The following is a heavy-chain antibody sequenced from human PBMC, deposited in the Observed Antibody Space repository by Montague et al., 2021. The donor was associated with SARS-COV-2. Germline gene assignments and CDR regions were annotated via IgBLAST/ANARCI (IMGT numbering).Heavy chain of an antibody. J-gene: IGHJ3*01. Sequence: CAISGDSVSLGAILSSYNLSWHWLRPSPSRGLEWLASTYYRSKWXNDSAPSVSGRATVKPDTSRNQFSLHLDSVTPEDTALYFCARKMDSSFDVWGKGTMVIVSS. CDR2: TYYRSKWXN. CDR1: GDSVSLGAILSSYNLS. CDR3: ARKMDSSFDV. V-gene: IGHV6-1*01. D-gene: IGHD2-2*03.